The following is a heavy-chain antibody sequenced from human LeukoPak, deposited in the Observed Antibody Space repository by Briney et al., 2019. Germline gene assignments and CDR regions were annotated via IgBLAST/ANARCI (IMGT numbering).Heavy chain of an antibody. Sequence: GESLKISCKGSGYSFTSYWIGWVRQMPGKGLGWMGIVYPGDSDTRYSPSFQGQVTISADKSISTAYLQWSSLKASDTAMYYCARFQCSSPSCYYYFDYWGQGSLVTVSS. CDR2: VYPGDSDT. V-gene: IGHV5-51*01. J-gene: IGHJ4*02. CDR1: GYSFTSYW. CDR3: ARFQCSSPSCYYYFDY. D-gene: IGHD2-2*01.